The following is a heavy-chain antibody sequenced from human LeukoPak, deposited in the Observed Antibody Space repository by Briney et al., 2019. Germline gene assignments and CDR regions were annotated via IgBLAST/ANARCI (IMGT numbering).Heavy chain of an antibody. CDR2: IYSGGST. CDR3: ASAGHCANGVCRNWFGP. Sequence: SQTLSLTCYVSGASMSSDGYYWNWIRRPAEKGLEWIGRIYSGGSTNYNPSLKSRVTLSVDTSKNRLSLKLSYVTAADTAVYYCASAGHCANGVCRNWFGPWGQGILVTV. J-gene: IGHJ5*02. CDR1: GASMSSDGYY. D-gene: IGHD2-8*01. V-gene: IGHV4-61*02.